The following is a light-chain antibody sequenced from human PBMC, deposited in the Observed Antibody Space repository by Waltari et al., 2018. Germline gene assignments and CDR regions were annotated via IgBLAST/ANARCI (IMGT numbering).Light chain of an antibody. Sequence: EVVLTQSPGTLSLSPGERATVSCRASQSVTSTYLAWYRQKPGQPPSLLIYGASSRAPGIPDRFSGSGSGTDFTLTISRLEPEDFAVYICQQYGSSPITFGQGTRLESK. J-gene: IGKJ5*01. CDR1: QSVTSTY. CDR2: GAS. V-gene: IGKV3-20*01. CDR3: QQYGSSPIT.